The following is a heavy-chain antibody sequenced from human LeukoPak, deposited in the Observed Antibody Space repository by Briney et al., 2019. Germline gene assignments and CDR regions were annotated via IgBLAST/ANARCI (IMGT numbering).Heavy chain of an antibody. J-gene: IGHJ4*02. CDR1: GGSISSSSYY. CDR2: IYYSGST. D-gene: IGHD3-9*01. Sequence: SETLSLTCTVSGGSISSSSYYWGWTRQPPGKGLEWIGSIYYSGSTYYNPSLKSRVTISVDTSKNQFSLKLSSVTAADTAVYYCARDYDILTGFSYYFDYWGQGTLVTVSS. V-gene: IGHV4-39*02. CDR3: ARDYDILTGFSYYFDY.